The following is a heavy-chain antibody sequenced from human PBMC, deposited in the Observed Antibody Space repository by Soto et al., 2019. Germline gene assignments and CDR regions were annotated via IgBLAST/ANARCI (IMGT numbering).Heavy chain of an antibody. CDR3: ARGSRVGGVIDY. CDR2: IGTAGDT. D-gene: IGHD3-16*01. V-gene: IGHV3-13*01. CDR1: GFTFSSYD. Sequence: GGSLRLSCAASGFTFSSYDMHWVRQATGKGLEWVSAIGTAGDTYYPGTVKGRFTISRENAKNSWYLQMNSLRTGDTAVYCCARGSRVGGVIDYWGQGTLVTVSS. J-gene: IGHJ4*02.